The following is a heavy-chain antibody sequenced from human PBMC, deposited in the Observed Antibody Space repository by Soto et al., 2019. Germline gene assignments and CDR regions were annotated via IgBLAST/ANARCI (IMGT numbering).Heavy chain of an antibody. V-gene: IGHV4-34*01. Sequence: SETLSLTCAVYGGSFSGYYWSWIRQPPGKGLEWIGEINHSGSTNYNPSLKSRVTITVDTSKNQFSLKLSFVTAADTAVYYCARGDWEAFDIWGQGTMVTVSS. CDR3: ARGDWEAFDI. J-gene: IGHJ3*02. D-gene: IGHD1-26*01. CDR1: GGSFSGYY. CDR2: INHSGST.